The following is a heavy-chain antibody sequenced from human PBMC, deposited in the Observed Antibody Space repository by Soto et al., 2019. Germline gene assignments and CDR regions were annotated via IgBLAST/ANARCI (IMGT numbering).Heavy chain of an antibody. V-gene: IGHV6-1*01. CDR2: TYYRSKWFH. CDR1: GDSVSSDVTS. Sequence: SQTLSLTCAISGDSVSSDVTSWNWIRQSPSRGLEWLGRTYYRSKWFHDYAASVKSRITINPDTSKNQFSLELNSMTPEDTAVYYCARGNALDVWGQGTVVTVSS. D-gene: IGHD3-10*01. J-gene: IGHJ3*01. CDR3: ARGNALDV.